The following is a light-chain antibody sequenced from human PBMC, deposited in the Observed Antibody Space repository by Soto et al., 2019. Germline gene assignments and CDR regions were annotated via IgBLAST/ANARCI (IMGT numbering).Light chain of an antibody. CDR3: MQGTHLPPYS. Sequence: VVLTQSPLSLPVTLGQPASISCNSSQSLVYRDGNTYLNWFQQRPGQSPRRLIYKVSDRDSGVPDRLSGSGSGTDFTLKISRVEAEDVGVYYCMQGTHLPPYSFGQGTKLEIK. CDR2: KVS. CDR1: QSLVYRDGNTY. V-gene: IGKV2-30*01. J-gene: IGKJ2*03.